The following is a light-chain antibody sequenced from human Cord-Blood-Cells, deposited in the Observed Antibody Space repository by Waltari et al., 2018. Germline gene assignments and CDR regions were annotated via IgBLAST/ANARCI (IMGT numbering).Light chain of an antibody. CDR1: SSDVGGYNS. J-gene: IGLJ1*01. Sequence: QSALTQPASVSGSPGQSITISCTGTSSDVGGYNSVSWYQQHPGKAPKLMIYDVSNRPSGVSKRFSGCKSGNTASLTISGLQAEDEADYYCSSYTSSSTRGVFGTGTKVTVL. CDR2: DVS. V-gene: IGLV2-14*01. CDR3: SSYTSSSTRGV.